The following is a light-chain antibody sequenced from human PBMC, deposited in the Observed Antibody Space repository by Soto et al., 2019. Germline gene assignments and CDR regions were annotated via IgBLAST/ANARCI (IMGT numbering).Light chain of an antibody. Sequence: DLQMTQSPSSMSASVGDRVTITCRASQSLGRRLTWYQQKAGEAPKLLIYETSNLQNGVPSRFSGSGSETDFTHTINSLQPEDFATYYCQQSFGPPYTFGQGTKLE. CDR3: QQSFGPPYT. V-gene: IGKV1-39*01. J-gene: IGKJ2*01. CDR1: QSLGRR. CDR2: ETS.